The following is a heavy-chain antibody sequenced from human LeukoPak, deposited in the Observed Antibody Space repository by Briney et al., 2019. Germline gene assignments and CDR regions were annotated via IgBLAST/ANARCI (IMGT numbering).Heavy chain of an antibody. CDR3: ARVSKCGGDCYSLDY. V-gene: IGHV3-11*01. J-gene: IGHJ4*02. CDR2: ISSSGSTI. Sequence: GGSLRLSCAASGFTFSDYYMSWIRQAPGKGLEWVSYISSSGSTIYYADSVKGRFTISRDNAKNSLYLQMNSLRAEDTAVYYCARVSKCGGDCYSLDYWGQGTLVTVSS. CDR1: GFTFSDYY. D-gene: IGHD2-21*02.